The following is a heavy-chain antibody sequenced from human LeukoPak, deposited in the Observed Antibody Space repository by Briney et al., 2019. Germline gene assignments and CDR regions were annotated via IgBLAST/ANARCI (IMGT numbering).Heavy chain of an antibody. CDR1: GGSISSQNW. CDR2: IFHTETT. CDR3: ARHVYPYENSPEGERAFDI. D-gene: IGHD3-22*01. J-gene: IGHJ3*02. V-gene: IGHV4-4*02. Sequence: SETLSLTCAVSGGSISSQNWWTWVRQPPGKRPEGIGEIFHTETTNYNPSLKSRVTISLDNSKNQFSLKLSSVTAADTAIYYCARHVYPYENSPEGERAFDIWGQGTMVTVSS.